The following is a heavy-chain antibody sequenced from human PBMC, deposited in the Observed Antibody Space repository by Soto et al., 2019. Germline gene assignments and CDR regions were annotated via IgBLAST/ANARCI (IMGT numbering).Heavy chain of an antibody. V-gene: IGHV1-46*01. D-gene: IGHD2-15*01. CDR2: INPSGGST. CDR1: GYTFTSYY. CDR3: ARAPRLVVVAAKVIDY. J-gene: IGHJ4*02. Sequence: ASVKVSCKASGYTFTSYYMHWVRQAPGQGLEWMGIINPSGGSTSYAQKFQGRVTMTRDTSTSTVYMELSSLRSEDTAVYYCARAPRLVVVAAKVIDYWGQGTLVTVS.